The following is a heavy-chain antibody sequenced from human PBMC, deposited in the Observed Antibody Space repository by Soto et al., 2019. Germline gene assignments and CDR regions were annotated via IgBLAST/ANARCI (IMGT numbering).Heavy chain of an antibody. V-gene: IGHV1-69*01. J-gene: IGHJ4*02. CDR3: ARQLERGLYYFDL. CDR1: GYTFSSYA. CDR2: IFPIFGRA. Sequence: QVQRVQSGAEVKKPGSSVKVSCKASGYTFSSYAISWVRQAPGQGPEWVGGIFPIFGRANYAQKFQGRVTITADESTSTGYMELRSLRSEDTAVFFCARQLERGLYYFDLWGQGTLITVSS. D-gene: IGHD1-1*01.